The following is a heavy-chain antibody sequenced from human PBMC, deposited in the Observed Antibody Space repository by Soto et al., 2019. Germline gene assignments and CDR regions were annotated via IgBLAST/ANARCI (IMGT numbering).Heavy chain of an antibody. CDR3: ARETRVYYDILTGYYKNWFDP. J-gene: IGHJ5*02. V-gene: IGHV1-69*13. CDR1: GGTFSSYA. D-gene: IGHD3-9*01. CDR2: IIPIFGTA. Sequence: SVKVSCKASGGTFSSYAISWVRQAPGQGLEWMGGIIPIFGTANYAQKFQGRVTITADESTSTAYMELSSLRSEDTAVYYCARETRVYYDILTGYYKNWFDPWGQGTLVTVSS.